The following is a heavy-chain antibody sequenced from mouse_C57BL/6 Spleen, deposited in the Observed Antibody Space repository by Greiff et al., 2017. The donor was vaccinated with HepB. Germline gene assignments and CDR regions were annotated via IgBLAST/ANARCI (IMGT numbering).Heavy chain of an antibody. Sequence: VQLQQSGPELVKPGASVKISCKASGYAFSSSWMNWVKQRPGKGLEWLGRIYPGDGDTNYNGKFKGKATLTADKSSSTAYMQLSSLTSEDSAVYCWERRKTVRRGFAYWGRGTLVTVSA. J-gene: IGHJ3*01. V-gene: IGHV1-82*01. CDR2: IYPGDGDT. CDR3: ERRKTVRRGFAY. CDR1: GYAFSSSW. D-gene: IGHD2-14*01.